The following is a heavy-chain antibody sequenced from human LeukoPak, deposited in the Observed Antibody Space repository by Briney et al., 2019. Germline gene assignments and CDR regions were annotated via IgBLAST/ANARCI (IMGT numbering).Heavy chain of an antibody. Sequence: PPETLSLTCTVSGGSISSYYWSWIRQPPGKGLEWIGYIYYSGTTNYNPYLKSRVTISVDTSKNQFSMKLRSVTAADTAVYYCARGGWSAFDIWGQGTMVTVSS. CDR2: IYYSGTT. J-gene: IGHJ3*02. D-gene: IGHD3-10*01. CDR1: GGSISSYY. V-gene: IGHV4-59*01. CDR3: ARGGWSAFDI.